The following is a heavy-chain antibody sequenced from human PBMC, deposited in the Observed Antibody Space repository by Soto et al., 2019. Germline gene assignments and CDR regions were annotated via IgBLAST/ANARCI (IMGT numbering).Heavy chain of an antibody. D-gene: IGHD6-19*01. V-gene: IGHV3-23*01. CDR1: GFTFSSYA. J-gene: IGHJ4*02. CDR3: ARGHSSGWPGVY. CDR2: ISGSGGST. Sequence: GGSLRLSCAASGFTFSSYAMTWVRQAPGKGLEWVSAISGSGGSTLYADSVKGRFTISRDNSKNTLYLQMNSLRAEDTAVYYCARGHSSGWPGVYWGQGTLVTVSS.